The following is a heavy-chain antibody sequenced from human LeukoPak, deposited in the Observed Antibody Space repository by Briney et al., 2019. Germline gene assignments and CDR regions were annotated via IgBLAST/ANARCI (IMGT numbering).Heavy chain of an antibody. Sequence: GGSLRLSCAGSGFTVSTNYMTWVRQAPGKGLEWVSLIYSGGDTYYPDSVKGRFTISRDNSKNTVYLQMSSLRAEDTALYYCAKGGSSGYSYGYLEFWGQGTLVTVSS. D-gene: IGHD5-18*01. CDR3: AKGGSSGYSYGYLEF. J-gene: IGHJ4*02. CDR1: GFTVSTNY. V-gene: IGHV3-53*01. CDR2: IYSGGDT.